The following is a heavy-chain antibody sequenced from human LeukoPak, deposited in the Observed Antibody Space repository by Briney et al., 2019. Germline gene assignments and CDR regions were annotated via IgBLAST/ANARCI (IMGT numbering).Heavy chain of an antibody. CDR1: GYSFTSYW. J-gene: IGHJ5*02. CDR2: IYPGDSDT. V-gene: IGHV5-51*01. CDR3: ARASVVAAMYNWFDP. Sequence: GESLKISCKGFGYSFTSYWIGWVRQMPGKGLEWMGIIYPGDSDTRYSPSFQGQVTISADKSISTAYLQWSSLKASDTAMYYCARASVVAAMYNWFDPWGQGTLVTVSS. D-gene: IGHD2-15*01.